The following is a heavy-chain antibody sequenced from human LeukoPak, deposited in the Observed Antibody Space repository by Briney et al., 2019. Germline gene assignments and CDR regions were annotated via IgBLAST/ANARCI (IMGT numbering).Heavy chain of an antibody. Sequence: SVKVSCKASGGTFSSYAISWVRQAPGQGLEWMGRIIPILGIANYAQKFQGRVTITADKSTSTAYMELSSLRSDDTAVYYCARNSGSYSLDYFDYWGQGTLVTVSS. D-gene: IGHD1-26*01. J-gene: IGHJ4*02. CDR3: ARNSGSYSLDYFDY. V-gene: IGHV1-69*04. CDR1: GGTFSSYA. CDR2: IIPILGIA.